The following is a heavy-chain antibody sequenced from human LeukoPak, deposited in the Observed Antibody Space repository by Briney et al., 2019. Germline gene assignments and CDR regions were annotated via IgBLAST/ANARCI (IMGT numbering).Heavy chain of an antibody. J-gene: IGHJ6*03. CDR3: ARRALDYYYMDV. Sequence: PSETLSLTCTVSGGSISSGGYYWSWIRQPPGKGLEWIGYIYHSGSTYYNPSLKSRVTISVDRSKNQFSLKLSSVTAADTAVYYCARRALDYYYMDVWGKGTTVTVSS. V-gene: IGHV4-30-2*01. CDR2: IYHSGST. CDR1: GGSISSGGYY.